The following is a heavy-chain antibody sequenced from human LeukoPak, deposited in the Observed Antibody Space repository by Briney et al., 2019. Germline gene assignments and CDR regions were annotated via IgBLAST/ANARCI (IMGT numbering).Heavy chain of an antibody. J-gene: IGHJ4*02. CDR3: ARGGRYFDWLSAPDY. V-gene: IGHV1-2*02. Sequence: ASVKVSCKASGYTFTGYYMHWVRQAPGQGLEWMGWINPNSGGTNYAQKFQGRVTMTRDTSISTAYMELSRLRSDATAVYYCARGGRYFDWLSAPDYWGQGTLVTVSS. D-gene: IGHD3-9*01. CDR1: GYTFTGYY. CDR2: INPNSGGT.